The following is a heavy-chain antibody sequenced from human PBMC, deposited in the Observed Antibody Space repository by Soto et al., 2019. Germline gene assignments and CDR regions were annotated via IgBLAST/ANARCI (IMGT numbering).Heavy chain of an antibody. V-gene: IGHV1-3*01. Sequence: ASVKVSCKASGYTFTSYAMHWVRQAPGQRLEWMGWINAGNGNTKYSQKFQGRVTITRDTSASTAYMELSSLRSEDTAVYYCARDHASRADLLYFDLWGRGTLVTVSS. CDR3: ARDHASRADLLYFDL. CDR1: GYTFTSYA. D-gene: IGHD2-2*01. CDR2: INAGNGNT. J-gene: IGHJ2*01.